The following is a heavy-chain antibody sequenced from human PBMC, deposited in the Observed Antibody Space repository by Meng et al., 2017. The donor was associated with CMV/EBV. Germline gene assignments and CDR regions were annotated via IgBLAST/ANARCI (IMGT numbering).Heavy chain of an antibody. V-gene: IGHV1-2*02. Sequence: ASVQVSCKASGYIFTGYYMHWVRQAPGQGLEWMGCINPNSGGTNYAQKVQGRVTMTRDTSISTANMELSRLRSDDTAVYYCARGLGRYDAFDIWGQGTMVTVSS. CDR2: INPNSGGT. J-gene: IGHJ3*02. CDR1: GYIFTGYY. D-gene: IGHD6-19*01. CDR3: ARGLGRYDAFDI.